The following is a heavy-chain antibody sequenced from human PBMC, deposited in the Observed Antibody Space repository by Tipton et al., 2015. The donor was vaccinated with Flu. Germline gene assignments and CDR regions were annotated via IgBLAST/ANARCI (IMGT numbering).Heavy chain of an antibody. CDR2: IYNNAYT. CDR3: ARDPSLGMPDYFDH. V-gene: IGHV4-59*12. J-gene: IGHJ4*02. Sequence: GLVKPSETLSLTCTVSGGSIGSFYWNWIRQPPGKGLEWIGYIYNNAYTKYNPSLKSRVTTSVDTSKKQFSLQLRSVTAADTAVYYCARDPSLGMPDYFDHWGQGTLVTASS. CDR1: GGSIGSFY. D-gene: IGHD2-2*01.